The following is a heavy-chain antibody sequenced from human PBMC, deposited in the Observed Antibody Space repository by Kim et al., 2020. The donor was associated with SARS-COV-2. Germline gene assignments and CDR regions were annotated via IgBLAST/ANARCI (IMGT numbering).Heavy chain of an antibody. CDR2: IYYGGGT. CDR1: GGSISSTSYY. J-gene: IGHJ4*02. V-gene: IGHV4-39*01. Sequence: SETLSLTCSVSGGSISSTSYYWGWIRQPPGKGLEWIGSIYYGGGTHYNPSLKSRVTISVDTSKNQFSLKLSSVTAADTAIYYCASPLYCIGGICFWSFEYWGQGTLVTVSS. D-gene: IGHD2-8*02. CDR3: ASPLYCIGGICFWSFEY.